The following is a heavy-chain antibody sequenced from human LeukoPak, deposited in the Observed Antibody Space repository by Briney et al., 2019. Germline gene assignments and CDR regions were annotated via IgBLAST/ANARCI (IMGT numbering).Heavy chain of an antibody. Sequence: PGGSLRLSCAASGFTFSSYAMSWVRQAPGKGLEWVSGISGSGGSTYYADSVKGRFTISKDNSKNTLYLQMNSLRAEDTAVYYCARNPDRNYYYYYGMDVWGRGTTVTVSS. D-gene: IGHD3-22*01. CDR3: ARNPDRNYYYYYGMDV. V-gene: IGHV3-23*01. J-gene: IGHJ6*02. CDR1: GFTFSSYA. CDR2: ISGSGGST.